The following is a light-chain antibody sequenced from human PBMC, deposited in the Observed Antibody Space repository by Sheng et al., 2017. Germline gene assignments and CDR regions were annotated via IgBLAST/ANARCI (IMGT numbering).Light chain of an antibody. V-gene: IGKV3-11*01. CDR1: QSVSRY. CDR3: QHRSSWPWT. Sequence: EIVLTQSPATLSLSPGERATLSCRASQSVSRYLGWYQQIPGQAPRLLIYDTSNRAAGIPARFSGSGSGTDFTLTISSLEPEDFAVYYCQHRSSWPWTFGQGTKVEIK. CDR2: DTS. J-gene: IGKJ1*01.